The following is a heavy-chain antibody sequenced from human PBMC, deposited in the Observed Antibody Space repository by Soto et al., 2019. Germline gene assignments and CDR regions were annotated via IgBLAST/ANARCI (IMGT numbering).Heavy chain of an antibody. CDR3: AGQTFTIVAASYGRSNWFDP. CDR2: IYFTGNT. V-gene: IGHV4-39*01. Sequence: SETLSLTCSASGGSITSSSHFWGWVRQPPGKGLEWIGTIYFTGNTYYTPSLKSRLTMSIDTSKNEFSLRLNSVTAADTAVYYCAGQTFTIVAASYGRSNWFDPWGPGTLVTVSS. J-gene: IGHJ5*02. D-gene: IGHD3-9*01. CDR1: GGSITSSSHF.